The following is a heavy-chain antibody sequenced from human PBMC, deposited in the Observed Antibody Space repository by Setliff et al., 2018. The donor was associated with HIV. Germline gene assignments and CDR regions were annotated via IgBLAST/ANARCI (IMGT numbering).Heavy chain of an antibody. CDR2: IWYDGSIE. J-gene: IGHJ4*02. Sequence: SLRLSCAASGFTFSNYGMHWVRQAPGKGLEWVAVIWYDGSIEYYADSVKGRFTISRDTSKNTLYLQMNSLRAEDTAVYYCAKGIQLWPFDYWGQGTLVTVSS. D-gene: IGHD5-18*01. CDR1: GFTFSNYG. V-gene: IGHV3-33*06. CDR3: AKGIQLWPFDY.